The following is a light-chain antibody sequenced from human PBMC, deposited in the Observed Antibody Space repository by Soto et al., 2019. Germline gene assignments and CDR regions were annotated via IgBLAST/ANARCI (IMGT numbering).Light chain of an antibody. J-gene: IGKJ1*01. CDR3: QQYDNSPRT. V-gene: IGKV3-20*01. Sequence: EIVLTQSPGTLSLSPGERATLSCRASQSVNSNYLAWYQQKPGQSPRLLMYGASSRATGIPDRFSGSGSGTDFTLTISRLEPEDFAVYYGQQYDNSPRTCGQGTKVEIK. CDR2: GAS. CDR1: QSVNSNY.